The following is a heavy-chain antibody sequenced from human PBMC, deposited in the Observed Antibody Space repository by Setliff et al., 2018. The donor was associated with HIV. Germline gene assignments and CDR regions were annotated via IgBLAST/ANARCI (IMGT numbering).Heavy chain of an antibody. D-gene: IGHD3-10*01. CDR1: GGSVSNYY. CDR2: INTSGST. Sequence: PSETLSLTCTVSGGSVSNYYWTWIRQSAGKGLEWIGHINTSGSTKYNPSLKSRLTMSVDSSGNQLFLKVMSVTAADSAVYYCASSVGFRDFWGQGTPVTVSS. V-gene: IGHV4-4*07. CDR3: ASSVGFRDF. J-gene: IGHJ4*02.